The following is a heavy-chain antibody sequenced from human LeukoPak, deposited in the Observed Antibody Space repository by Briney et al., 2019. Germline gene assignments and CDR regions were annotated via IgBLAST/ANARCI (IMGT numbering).Heavy chain of an antibody. CDR2: VKSKADGGAT. D-gene: IGHD4-23*01. J-gene: IGHJ6*03. V-gene: IGHV3-15*01. CDR1: GFTFSNAW. Sequence: PGGSLRLSCAASGFTFSNAWMSWVRQAPGKGLEWVGRVKSKADGGATDYAAPMKGRFSISRDDSKNTLYLRMNSLKTEDTAVYYCTTVLVFYGNNLTSYYYYLDVWGKGTTVTISS. CDR3: TTVLVFYGNNLTSYYYYLDV.